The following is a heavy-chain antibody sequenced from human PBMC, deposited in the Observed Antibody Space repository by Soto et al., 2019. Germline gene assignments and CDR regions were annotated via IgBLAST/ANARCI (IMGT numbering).Heavy chain of an antibody. D-gene: IGHD6-19*01. J-gene: IGHJ6*02. V-gene: IGHV5-51*01. CDR3: ARHVGYSSGWYGNYYYGMDV. CDR1: GYSFTSYW. CDR2: IYPGDSDT. Sequence: PGESLKISCKGSGYSFTSYWIGWVRQMPGKGLEWMGIIYPGDSDTRYSPSFQGQVTISADKSISTAYLQWSSLKASDTAMYYCARHVGYSSGWYGNYYYGMDVWGQGTTVTVSS.